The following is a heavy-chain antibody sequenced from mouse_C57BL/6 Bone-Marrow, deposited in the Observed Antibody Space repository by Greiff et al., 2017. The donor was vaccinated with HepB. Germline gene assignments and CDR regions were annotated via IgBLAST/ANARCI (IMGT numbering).Heavy chain of an antibody. D-gene: IGHD1-1*01. V-gene: IGHV1-4*01. J-gene: IGHJ3*01. CDR2: INPSSGYT. CDR1: GYTFTSYT. CDR3: ARGLRSVAY. Sequence: QVHVKQSGAELARPGASVKMSCKASGYTFTSYTMHWVKQKPGQGLEWIGYINPSSGYTKYNQKFKDKATLTADKSSNTAYMQLSSLTSEDSAVYYCARGLRSVAYWGQGTLVTVSA.